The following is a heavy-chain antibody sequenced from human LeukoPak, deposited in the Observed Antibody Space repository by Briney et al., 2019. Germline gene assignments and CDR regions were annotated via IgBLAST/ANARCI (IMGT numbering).Heavy chain of an antibody. CDR2: IKQGGNEK. D-gene: IGHD6-6*01. Sequence: GGSLRLSCAASGFIFRNHWMSWVRQVPGKGLEWVAHIKQGGNEKHYVDSVEGRFTLSRDDSKNSLYLQMNSLRAEDTAVYYCAREWVAARPWFDPWGQGTLVTVSS. V-gene: IGHV3-7*01. CDR1: GFIFRNHW. CDR3: AREWVAARPWFDP. J-gene: IGHJ5*02.